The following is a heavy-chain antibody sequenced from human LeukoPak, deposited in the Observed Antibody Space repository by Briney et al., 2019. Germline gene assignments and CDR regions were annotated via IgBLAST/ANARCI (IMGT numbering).Heavy chain of an antibody. D-gene: IGHD5-18*01. CDR1: GVSITSNY. V-gene: IGHV4-59*01. CDR2: THHSGAT. Sequence: NPSETLSLTCSVSGVSITSNYWSWIRQPPGKGLEWLGYTHHSGATSYHPSLKSRSTMSLDTSNNQFSLKLSSVTAADTAVYYCARSSGHSYGDFDYWGQGNLVTVSS. CDR3: ARSSGHSYGDFDY. J-gene: IGHJ4*02.